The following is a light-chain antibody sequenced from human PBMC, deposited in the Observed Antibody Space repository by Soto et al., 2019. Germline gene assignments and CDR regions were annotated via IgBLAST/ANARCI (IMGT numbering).Light chain of an antibody. CDR3: QQYDSYYLT. CDR1: QSISSW. Sequence: DIQMTQSXSTLSASIGDRVTITCRASQSISSWLAWYQQKPGKAPKLLIYDASKLESGVPSRFSGSXXGTXXSLAISSLQPDDFATYFCQQYDSYYLTFGQGTKVEIK. V-gene: IGKV1-5*01. J-gene: IGKJ1*01. CDR2: DAS.